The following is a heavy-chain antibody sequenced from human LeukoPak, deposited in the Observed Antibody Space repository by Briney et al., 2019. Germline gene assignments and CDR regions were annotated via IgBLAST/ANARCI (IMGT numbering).Heavy chain of an antibody. CDR2: INHTGAT. V-gene: IGHV4-34*01. D-gene: IGHD6-13*01. J-gene: IGHJ4*01. Sequence: SETLSLTCAVYGGSFSDLFWNWIRQPPGKGLEWIGEINHTGATNYNPSLKSRVTISVDTSKNQFSLKLTSVTAADTAVYYCASSYSSRWYYFDHWGHGTLVTVSS. CDR1: GGSFSDLF. CDR3: ASSYSSRWYYFDH.